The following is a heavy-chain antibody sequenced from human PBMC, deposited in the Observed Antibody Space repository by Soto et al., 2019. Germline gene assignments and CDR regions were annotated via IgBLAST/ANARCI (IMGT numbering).Heavy chain of an antibody. CDR2: TYYRSKWFY. D-gene: IGHD6-19*01. J-gene: IGHJ4*02. V-gene: IGHV6-1*01. Sequence: SQTLSLPCDISGDIVSSNTVSWSWIRQSPSRGLEWLGRTYYRSKWFYDYAVSLKSRIAINADTSKNQFSLQLTSVTPEDTAVYYCARLYSSAWSFDFWGQGNLVTVSS. CDR1: GDIVSSNTVS. CDR3: ARLYSSAWSFDF.